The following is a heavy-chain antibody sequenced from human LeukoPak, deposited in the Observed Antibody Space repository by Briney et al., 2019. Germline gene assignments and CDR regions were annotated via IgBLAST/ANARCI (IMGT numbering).Heavy chain of an antibody. CDR3: ATPLDYYDTSGYHQGGD. Sequence: RPGGSLRLSCAASGFTFSSYWMTWVRQAPGKGLEWVANIKQDGSKKNYVDSVKGRFTISRDNAKNSLYLQMNSLRAEDTAVYYCATPLDYYDTSGYHQGGDWGQGTLVTVSS. CDR2: IKQDGSKK. CDR1: GFTFSSYW. V-gene: IGHV3-7*03. J-gene: IGHJ4*02. D-gene: IGHD3-22*01.